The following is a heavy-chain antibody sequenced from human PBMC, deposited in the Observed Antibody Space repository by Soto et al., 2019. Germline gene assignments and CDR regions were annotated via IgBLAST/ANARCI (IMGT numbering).Heavy chain of an antibody. D-gene: IGHD3-22*01. CDR2: IYYSGNT. CDR1: GVSISDYY. V-gene: IGHV4-59*01. Sequence: QVRLQESGPGLVKPSETLSLTCTVSGVSISDYYWSWIRQPPGKGLEWIGYIYYSGNTNYNPSLKSRVTISEDTSKNQVSLRLSSVTTADTAVYYCARDREYYDSSGLYFDYWGQGTLVTVSS. J-gene: IGHJ4*02. CDR3: ARDREYYDSSGLYFDY.